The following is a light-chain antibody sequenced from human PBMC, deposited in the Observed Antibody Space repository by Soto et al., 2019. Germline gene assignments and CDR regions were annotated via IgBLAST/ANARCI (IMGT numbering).Light chain of an antibody. CDR3: QQYNNWPHT. Sequence: EIVMTQSPATLSVSPGERATLSCRASQSVSSKLAWFQQKPGQAPSLLIYGVSTRATGVPVRFSGSGLGTEFTLTINSLQSEDFAVYYCQQYNNWPHTFGQGTK. J-gene: IGKJ2*01. CDR1: QSVSSK. CDR2: GVS. V-gene: IGKV3-15*01.